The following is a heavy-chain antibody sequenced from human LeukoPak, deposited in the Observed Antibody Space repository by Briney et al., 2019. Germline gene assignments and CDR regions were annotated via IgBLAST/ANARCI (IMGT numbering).Heavy chain of an antibody. D-gene: IGHD1-26*01. J-gene: IGHJ4*02. CDR3: ARANSGNHKYYFDY. Sequence: SQTLSLTCTISGDSVSSRTAAWNWTRQSSSRGLEWLGRTYYRSKWYSDYAVSLKSRVSINPDTSKNQFSLHLNSVTPEDTAVYYCARANSGNHKYYFDYWGQGTLVTVSS. V-gene: IGHV6-1*01. CDR2: TYYRSKWYS. CDR1: GDSVSSRTAA.